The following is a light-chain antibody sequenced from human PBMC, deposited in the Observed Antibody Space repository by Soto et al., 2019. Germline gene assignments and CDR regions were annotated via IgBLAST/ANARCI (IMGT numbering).Light chain of an antibody. CDR1: QGISSY. Sequence: SPLSETTGDRVTITCRASQGISSYLAWYQQKPGKAPKLLNYAASTLQSGVPSRFSGSGSGTDFTLTISCLQSEDFATYYCQQYYSYPLTFGGGTKVDI. CDR2: AAS. V-gene: IGKV1-8*01. CDR3: QQYYSYPLT. J-gene: IGKJ4*01.